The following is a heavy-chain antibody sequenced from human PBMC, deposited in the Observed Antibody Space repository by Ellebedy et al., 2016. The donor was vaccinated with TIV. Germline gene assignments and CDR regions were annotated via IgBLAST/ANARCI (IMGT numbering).Heavy chain of an antibody. Sequence: PGGSLRLSCAASGFSFSSHAMSWVRQAPGRGLEWVSGIVGSGVGTYYADSVKGRFTISRDNSKNTLYLQMNSLRAEDTAVYYCARDIVVVPAAMPVGLGYWGQGTLVTVSS. J-gene: IGHJ4*02. V-gene: IGHV3-23*01. CDR2: IVGSGVGT. CDR1: GFSFSSHA. D-gene: IGHD2-2*01. CDR3: ARDIVVVPAAMPVGLGY.